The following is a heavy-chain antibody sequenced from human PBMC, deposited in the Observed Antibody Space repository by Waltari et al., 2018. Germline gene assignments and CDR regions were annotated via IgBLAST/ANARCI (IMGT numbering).Heavy chain of an antibody. CDR2: IYSGGTT. V-gene: IGHV4-59*12. J-gene: IGHJ4*02. CDR3: ARGGYGRFYFDY. CDR1: GDSISGFY. D-gene: IGHD5-18*01. Sequence: QVQLQESGPGLVKPSETLSLTCTVSGDSISGFYWSWIRQSPGKGLVWIGFIYSGGTTYYNPSLKSRATISVETSKNQFALEISSVTAADTAVYYCARGGYGRFYFDYWGQGTLVTVSS.